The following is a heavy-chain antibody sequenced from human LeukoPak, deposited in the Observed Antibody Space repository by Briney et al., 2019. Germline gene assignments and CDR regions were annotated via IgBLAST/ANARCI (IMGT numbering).Heavy chain of an antibody. J-gene: IGHJ6*03. V-gene: IGHV5-51*01. CDR1: GYSFTNYW. CDR3: ARLGTQRFYYMDV. D-gene: IGHD7-27*01. CDR2: IYPGDSHT. Sequence: GESLKISCKGSGYSFTNYWIGWVRQMPGKGLEWMGIIYPGDSHTRYNPSFQGQVTISADKSISTAYLQWSSLKASDTAMYYCARLGTQRFYYMDVWGKGTTVTVSS.